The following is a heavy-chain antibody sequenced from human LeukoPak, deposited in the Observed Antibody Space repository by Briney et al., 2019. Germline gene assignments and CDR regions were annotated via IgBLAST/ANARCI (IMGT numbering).Heavy chain of an antibody. Sequence: SVKVSCKASGGTFSSYAISWVRQAPGQGLEWMGGIIPIFGTANYAQKFQGRVTITADESTSTAYMELSSLRSEDTAVYYCARGYCSSTSCYALYNWFDPWGQGTLVTVSS. CDR2: IIPIFGTA. CDR1: GGTFSSYA. CDR3: ARGYCSSTSCYALYNWFDP. J-gene: IGHJ5*02. V-gene: IGHV1-69*13. D-gene: IGHD2-2*01.